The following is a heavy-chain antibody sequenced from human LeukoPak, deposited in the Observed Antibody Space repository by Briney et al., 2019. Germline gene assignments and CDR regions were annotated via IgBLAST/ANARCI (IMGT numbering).Heavy chain of an antibody. V-gene: IGHV3-15*01. CDR2: IKSKSDGGTT. CDR1: GFTFSNAW. D-gene: IGHD3-16*01. Sequence: GGSLRLSCAASGFTFSNAWMAWVRQAPGKGLERVGRIKSKSDGGTTDDAAPVKRRFTISRDDSKNTLYLQMNSLKTEDTAVYYCTTVKGAAGTFGYYFDYWGQGTLVTVSS. J-gene: IGHJ4*02. CDR3: TTVKGAAGTFGYYFDY.